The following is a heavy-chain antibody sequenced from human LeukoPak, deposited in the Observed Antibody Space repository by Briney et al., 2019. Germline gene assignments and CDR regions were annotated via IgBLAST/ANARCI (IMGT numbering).Heavy chain of an antibody. CDR2: IYYSGST. CDR3: ARGPDCSGGSCYSPQLDY. CDR1: GDSISSYY. V-gene: IGHV4-59*12. Sequence: SETLSLTCTVSGDSISSYYWSWTRQPPGKGLEWIGCIYYSGSTNYNPSLESRVTISVDTSKNQFSLKLNSVTAADTAMYYCARGPDCSGGSCYSPQLDYWGQGTLVTASS. J-gene: IGHJ4*02. D-gene: IGHD2-15*01.